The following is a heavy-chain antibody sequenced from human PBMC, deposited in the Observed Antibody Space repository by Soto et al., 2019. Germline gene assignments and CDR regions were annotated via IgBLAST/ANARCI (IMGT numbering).Heavy chain of an antibody. Sequence: EVQLVEAGGGLIQPGGSLRLSCAASGFTVSSNYMSWVRQAPGKGLEWVSVIYSGGSTYYADSVKGRFTISRDNSKNTLSLQMNSLRAEDTAVYYCARCSGYYYYYGMDVWGQGTTVTVSS. J-gene: IGHJ6*02. CDR3: ARCSGYYYYYGMDV. CDR2: IYSGGST. V-gene: IGHV3-53*01. CDR1: GFTVSSNY. D-gene: IGHD2-15*01.